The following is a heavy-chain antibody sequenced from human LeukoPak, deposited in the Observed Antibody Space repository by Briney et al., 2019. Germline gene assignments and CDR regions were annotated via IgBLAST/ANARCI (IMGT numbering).Heavy chain of an antibody. D-gene: IGHD6-13*01. V-gene: IGHV4-59*01. CDR1: GGSISSYY. CDR3: ARLELAAAGTLDY. CDR2: IYYSGST. Sequence: PSETLSLXCTVSGGSISSYYWSWIRLPPGKGLESIGYIYYSGSTNYNPSLKSRVTISVDTSKNQFSLKLSSVTAADTAVYYCARLELAAAGTLDYWGQGTLVTVSS. J-gene: IGHJ4*02.